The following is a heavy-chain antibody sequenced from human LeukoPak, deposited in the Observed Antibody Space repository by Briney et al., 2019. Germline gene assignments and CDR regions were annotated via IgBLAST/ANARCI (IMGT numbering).Heavy chain of an antibody. V-gene: IGHV1-2*02. CDR3: ASGYYGSGSPLGAFDI. Sequence: ASVKVSCKASGYTFTVYYMHWVRQAPGQGLEWMGWINPNSGGTNYAQKFQGRVTMTRDTSISTAYMELSRLRSDDTAVYYCASGYYGSGSPLGAFDIWGQGTMVTVSS. CDR2: INPNSGGT. CDR1: GYTFTVYY. D-gene: IGHD3-10*01. J-gene: IGHJ3*02.